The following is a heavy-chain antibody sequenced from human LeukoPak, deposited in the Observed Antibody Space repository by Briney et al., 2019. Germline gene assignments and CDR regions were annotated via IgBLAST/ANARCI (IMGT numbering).Heavy chain of an antibody. D-gene: IGHD4-23*01. Sequence: ASVKVSCKASGYTFTSYYIHWVRQAPRQGLEWMGIINPSGGSTSYAQKFQGRVTLTRDTSTSTVYMELSSLRSEDTAVYYCARADEEGGKLDYWGQGTLVTVSS. CDR3: ARADEEGGKLDY. J-gene: IGHJ4*02. CDR2: INPSGGST. V-gene: IGHV1-46*01. CDR1: GYTFTSYY.